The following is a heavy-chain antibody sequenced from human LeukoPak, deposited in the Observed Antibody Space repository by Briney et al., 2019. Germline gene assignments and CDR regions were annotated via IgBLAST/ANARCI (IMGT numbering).Heavy chain of an antibody. V-gene: IGHV3-30-3*01. Sequence: PGGSLRLSCAASGFTFSSYAMHWVGQAPGKGREGGAGISYDGSNKYYADSVQGRFTISRDNSKTTLYLQMNSLRAEDTAVYYCARSEVRGPVPAAIDYWGQGTLVTVSS. J-gene: IGHJ4*02. CDR2: ISYDGSNK. CDR1: GFTFSSYA. CDR3: ARSEVRGPVPAAIDY. D-gene: IGHD2-2*01.